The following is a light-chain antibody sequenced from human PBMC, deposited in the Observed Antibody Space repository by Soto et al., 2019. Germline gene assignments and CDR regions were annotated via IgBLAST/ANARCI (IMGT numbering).Light chain of an antibody. CDR2: AAS. V-gene: IGKV1D-17*01. CDR3: QQPISFPIT. Sequence: NIQMTQSPSAMSASVGDRVTITCRARQGISNYLAWFQQKPGKVPKHLISAASSLQSGVPSRFSGSGSGTDFTLTIRSLQPEDFATYYCQQPISFPITFGQGTRLEIK. J-gene: IGKJ5*01. CDR1: QGISNY.